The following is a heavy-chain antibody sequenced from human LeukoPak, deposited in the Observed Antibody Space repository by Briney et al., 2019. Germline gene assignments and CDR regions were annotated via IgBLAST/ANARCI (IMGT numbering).Heavy chain of an antibody. CDR1: GYSFTNYW. CDR2: IYPGDSDT. D-gene: IGHD1-26*01. V-gene: IGHV5-51*01. J-gene: IGHJ6*02. Sequence: GESQKISCKGSGYSFTNYWIGWVRQMPGKGLEWMGIIYPGDSDTRYSPSFRGQVAISADKSLSTAYLQWSRLKASDTAMYYCARSVGSYLPRHVDVWGQGTTVTVSS. CDR3: ARSVGSYLPRHVDV.